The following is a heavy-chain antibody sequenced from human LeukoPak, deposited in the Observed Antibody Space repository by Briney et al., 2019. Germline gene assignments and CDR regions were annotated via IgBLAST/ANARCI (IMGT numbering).Heavy chain of an antibody. CDR1: GGSISSSNW. Sequence: PSETLSLTCAVSGGSISSSNWWSWVRQPPGKGLEWIGEIYHSGSTNYNPSLKSRVTISVDKSKNQFSLKLNSVTAADTAVYYCARVPGYSSSWAVGYFDYWGQGTLVIVSS. CDR2: IYHSGST. CDR3: ARVPGYSSSWAVGYFDY. D-gene: IGHD6-13*01. J-gene: IGHJ4*02. V-gene: IGHV4-4*02.